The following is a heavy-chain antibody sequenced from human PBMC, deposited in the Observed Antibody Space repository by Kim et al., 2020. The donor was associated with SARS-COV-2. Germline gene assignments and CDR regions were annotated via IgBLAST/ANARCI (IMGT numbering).Heavy chain of an antibody. J-gene: IGHJ4*02. D-gene: IGHD2-8*02. Sequence: ASVKVSCKASGYTFTSYYMHWVRQAPGQGLEWMGIINPSGGSTSYAQKFQGRVTMTRDTSTSTVYMELSSLRSEDTAVYYCARDGYWPRVSAGLDYWGQGTLVTVSS. V-gene: IGHV1-46*01. CDR1: GYTFTSYY. CDR2: INPSGGST. CDR3: ARDGYWPRVSAGLDY.